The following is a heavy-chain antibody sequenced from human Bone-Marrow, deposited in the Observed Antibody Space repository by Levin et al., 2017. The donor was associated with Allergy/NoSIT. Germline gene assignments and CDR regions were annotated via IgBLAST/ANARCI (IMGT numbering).Heavy chain of an antibody. D-gene: IGHD3-16*01. CDR1: GVSISRTTHY. J-gene: IGHJ3*02. V-gene: IGHV4-39*01. CDR2: FYYSGSP. CDR3: ARQQSGLYEPFDI. Sequence: SSETLSLTCTVSGVSISRTTHYWGWIRQSPGKGLEWIGSFYYSGSPYYNPSLKSRVTISVDTSKNQFSLKVNSVTAADTAVYSCARQQSGLYEPFDIWGQGTMVTVSS.